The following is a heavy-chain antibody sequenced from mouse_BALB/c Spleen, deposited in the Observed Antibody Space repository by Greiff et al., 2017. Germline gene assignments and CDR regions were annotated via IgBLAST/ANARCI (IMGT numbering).Heavy chain of an antibody. CDR3: ARSVYCDNYAAY. Sequence: EVQGVESGGGLVQPGGSRKLSCAASGFTFSSFGMHWVRQTPEKGLEWVAYISSGSSTTYYADTVKGRFTISRDKPKNTLFLQMTSLRSEDTAMYYCARSVYCDNYAAYWGQGTLVTVSA. D-gene: IGHD2-1*01. J-gene: IGHJ3*01. CDR1: GFTFSSFG. V-gene: IGHV5-17*02. CDR2: ISSGSSTT.